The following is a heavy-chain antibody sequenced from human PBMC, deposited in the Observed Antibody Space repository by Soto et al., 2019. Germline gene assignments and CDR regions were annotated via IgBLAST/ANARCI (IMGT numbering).Heavy chain of an antibody. CDR1: GREISKYS. J-gene: IGHJ4*02. D-gene: IGHD5-12*01. CDR2: IIPIFGTA. CDR3: ARDPRDADIVATTYFDY. V-gene: IGHV1-69*13. Sequence: VKVSCKGSGREISKYSIGGVRQAPGQGLEWMGGIIPIFGTANYAQKFQGRVTITADESTSTAYMELSSLRSEDTAVYYCARDPRDADIVATTYFDYWGQGTLVTVSS.